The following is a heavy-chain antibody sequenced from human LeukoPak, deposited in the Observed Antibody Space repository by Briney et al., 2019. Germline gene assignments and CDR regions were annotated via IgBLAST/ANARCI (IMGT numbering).Heavy chain of an antibody. D-gene: IGHD6-13*01. J-gene: IGHJ4*02. CDR3: ARGYSSSWRRGFDY. CDR2: IHYSGST. Sequence: SETLSLTCTVSGDSISSYYWSWIRQPPGKGLEWIGYIHYSGSTNYNPSLKSRVTTSVDTSKNQFSLKLRSATAADTALYYCARGYSSSWRRGFDYWGQGTLVTVSS. CDR1: GDSISSYY. V-gene: IGHV4-59*01.